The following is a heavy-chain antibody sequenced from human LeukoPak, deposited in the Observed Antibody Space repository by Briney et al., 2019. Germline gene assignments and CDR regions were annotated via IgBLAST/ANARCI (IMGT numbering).Heavy chain of an antibody. Sequence: GASVKVSCKASGGTFSSYAISWVRQAPGQGLEWMGRIIPILGIANYAQKFQGRVTITADKSTSTAYMELSSLRSDDTAVYYCARTGLHWGGGDYWGQGTLVTVSS. D-gene: IGHD3-16*01. CDR3: ARTGLHWGGGDY. CDR1: GGTFSSYA. J-gene: IGHJ4*02. CDR2: IIPILGIA. V-gene: IGHV1-69*04.